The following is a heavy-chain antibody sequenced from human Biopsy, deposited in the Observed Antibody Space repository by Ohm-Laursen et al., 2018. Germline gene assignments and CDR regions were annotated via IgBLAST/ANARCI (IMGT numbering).Heavy chain of an antibody. CDR2: ISENSSHI. V-gene: IGHV3-21*01. D-gene: IGHD6-6*01. CDR3: ARDSSRKAREGGMDV. J-gene: IGHJ6*02. CDR1: GFRVSSSD. Sequence: SLRLSCAAAGFRVSSSDMNWARQAPGKGLEWISYISENSSHIYDADSVRGRFTVARDIAKNSLYLQLNSLRIEDTAVYYCARDSSRKAREGGMDVWGQGTTVTVSS.